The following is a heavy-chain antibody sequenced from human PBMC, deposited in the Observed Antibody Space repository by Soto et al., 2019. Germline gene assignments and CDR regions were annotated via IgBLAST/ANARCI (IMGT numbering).Heavy chain of an antibody. CDR1: GYTFTGYY. J-gene: IGHJ5*02. D-gene: IGHD6-6*01. CDR3: GRGEYSSHDFAP. Sequence: QVQLVQSGAEVKKPGASVKVSCKASGYTFTGYYMHLVRQAPGQGLEWMGWINPNSGGTNYAQKFQGWVTMARDTTISTAYRELSRLRSDESAVYYWGRGEYSSHDFAPWGQGSLVTVSS. V-gene: IGHV1-2*04. CDR2: INPNSGGT.